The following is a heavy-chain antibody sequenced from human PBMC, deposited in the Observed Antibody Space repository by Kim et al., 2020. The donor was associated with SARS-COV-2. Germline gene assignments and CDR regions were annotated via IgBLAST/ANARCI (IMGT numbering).Heavy chain of an antibody. D-gene: IGHD1-20*01. CDR1: GFTFSDYY. J-gene: IGHJ6*02. V-gene: IGHV3-11*01. CDR2: ISSSGSAI. Sequence: GGSLRLSCAASGFTFSDYYMSWIRQAPGKGLEWVSYISSSGSAIYYADSVKGRFTISRDNAKNSLYLQMNSLRAEDTAVYYCARVDNWNDYGMDVWGQGTTVTVSS. CDR3: ARVDNWNDYGMDV.